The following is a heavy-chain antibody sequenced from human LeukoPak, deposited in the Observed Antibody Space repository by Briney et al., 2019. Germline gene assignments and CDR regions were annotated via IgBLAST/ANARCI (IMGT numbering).Heavy chain of an antibody. Sequence: PGGSLRLSCAASGFTFSDFSMNWVCQAPGKGLEWVSSIGSGSDYTYYADSVKGRFTVSRDNAKNSLFLQMNSLRAADTAVYYCTRDSLPCRTGSCYSGPDYYGMGVWGQGTTVTVSS. CDR3: TRDSLPCRTGSCYSGPDYYGMGV. J-gene: IGHJ6*02. D-gene: IGHD2-15*01. CDR2: IGSGSDYT. V-gene: IGHV3-21*01. CDR1: GFTFSDFS.